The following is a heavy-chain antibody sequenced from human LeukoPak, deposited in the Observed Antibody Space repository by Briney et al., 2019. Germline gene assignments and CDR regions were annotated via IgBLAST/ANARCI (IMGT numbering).Heavy chain of an antibody. CDR1: GGSISSGPYF. D-gene: IGHD3-10*01. CDR3: ARGQWFRAF. Sequence: PSETLSLTCSVSGGSISSGPYFWSWIRQSPGQGLEWIGYIWPSGSTNYNPSLSGRVAISLDKSRNHFTLMVTAVTAADTAVYYCARGQWFRAFWSRGTPVTVSS. J-gene: IGHJ4*02. V-gene: IGHV4-30-2*06. CDR2: IWPSGST.